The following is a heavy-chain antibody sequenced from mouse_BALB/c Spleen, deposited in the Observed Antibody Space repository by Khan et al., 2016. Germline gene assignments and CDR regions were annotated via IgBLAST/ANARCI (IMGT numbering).Heavy chain of an antibody. CDR3: ARRSTMIYYYAMDY. CDR1: VYTFTNFG. J-gene: IGHJ4*01. Sequence: QIQLVQSGPELKKPGETVKISCKASVYTFTNFGMNWVKQAPGKGLKWMGWINTYTGDPTYADDFKGRFAFSLETSASTAYLQINNLKNEDTATYFGARRSTMIYYYAMDYWGQGTSVTVSS. CDR2: INTYTGDP. V-gene: IGHV9-3-1*01. D-gene: IGHD2-4*01.